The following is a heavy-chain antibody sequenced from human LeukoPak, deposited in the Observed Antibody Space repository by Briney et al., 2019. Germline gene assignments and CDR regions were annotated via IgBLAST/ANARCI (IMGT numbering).Heavy chain of an antibody. J-gene: IGHJ4*02. Sequence: GGSLRLSCAASGFTFSSSGMHWVRQAPGKGLEWVAVISYDGSNKYYADSVKGRFTFSRDNSKDTLYLQMNSLRAEDTAVYYCAKEYCSNSVCHSLDYWGQGTLVTVSS. CDR1: GFTFSSSG. V-gene: IGHV3-30*18. D-gene: IGHD2-8*01. CDR2: ISYDGSNK. CDR3: AKEYCSNSVCHSLDY.